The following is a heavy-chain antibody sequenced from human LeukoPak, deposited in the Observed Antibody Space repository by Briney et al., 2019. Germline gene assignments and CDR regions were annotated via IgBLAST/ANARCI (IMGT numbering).Heavy chain of an antibody. D-gene: IGHD6-19*01. CDR3: ATQDPGVGGWPRQLRAFDI. Sequence: ASVKVSCKASGYTFSSYGISWVRQAPGQGLEWMGWISVYNGNTNYAQKVQGRVTMTTDTSTSTAYMDLRSLRSDDTAVYYCATQDPGVGGWPRQLRAFDIWGQGTMVTVSS. CDR2: ISVYNGNT. CDR1: GYTFSSYG. V-gene: IGHV1-18*01. J-gene: IGHJ3*02.